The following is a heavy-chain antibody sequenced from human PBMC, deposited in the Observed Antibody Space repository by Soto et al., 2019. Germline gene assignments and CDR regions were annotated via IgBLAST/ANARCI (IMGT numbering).Heavy chain of an antibody. J-gene: IGHJ4*02. CDR1: GYIFTNYW. V-gene: IGHV5-51*01. CDR3: ARPFDTSGWSDY. D-gene: IGHD6-19*01. Sequence: GESLKISCKSSGYIFTNYWLGWVRQMPGKGLEWMGIIYPGDSDTRYSPSFQGQVTISADKSISTAYLQWSSLKASDTAMYYCARPFDTSGWSDYWGQGTLVTVSS. CDR2: IYPGDSDT.